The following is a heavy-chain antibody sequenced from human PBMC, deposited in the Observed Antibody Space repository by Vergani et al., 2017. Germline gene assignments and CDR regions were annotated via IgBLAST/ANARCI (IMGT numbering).Heavy chain of an antibody. D-gene: IGHD2-21*01. Sequence: QVRLEESGPGLVKPSETLSLTCSVSGYSIGSGFYWAWIRQSPGEGLEWLTSIHNRGKTYHNPSLKSRVSVSLDTSKNRFSLNLTSVTATDTAVYYCARSQGDYWYFDRWGPGSRVTVSS. CDR3: ARSQGDYWYFDR. CDR2: IHNRGKT. V-gene: IGHV4-38-2*01. J-gene: IGHJ2*01. CDR1: GYSIGSGFY.